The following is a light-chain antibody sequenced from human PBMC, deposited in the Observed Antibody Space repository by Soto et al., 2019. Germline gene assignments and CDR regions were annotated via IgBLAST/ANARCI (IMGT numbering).Light chain of an antibody. CDR3: QQYGSSPLWT. J-gene: IGKJ1*01. CDR2: GAS. CDR1: QSVSSSY. V-gene: IGKV3-20*01. Sequence: EIVMTQSPATVSVSPVERAXLXXXXXQSVSSSYLAWYQQKPGQAPRLPIYGASSRATGIPDRFSGSGSGTDFTLTISRLEPEDFAVYYCQQYGSSPLWTFGQGTKVDI.